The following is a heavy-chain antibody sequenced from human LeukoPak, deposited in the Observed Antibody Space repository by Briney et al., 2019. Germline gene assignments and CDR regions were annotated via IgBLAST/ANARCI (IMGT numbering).Heavy chain of an antibody. Sequence: ASVKVSCKASGYTFTDYYMHWVRQAPGQGLEWMGWINPNSGGTSYAQKFQGRVTMTRDTSISTAYMELSRLRSDDTAVYYCARVDYGGKADAFDIWGQGTMVTVSS. D-gene: IGHD4-23*01. J-gene: IGHJ3*02. CDR1: GYTFTDYY. CDR2: INPNSGGT. CDR3: ARVDYGGKADAFDI. V-gene: IGHV1-2*02.